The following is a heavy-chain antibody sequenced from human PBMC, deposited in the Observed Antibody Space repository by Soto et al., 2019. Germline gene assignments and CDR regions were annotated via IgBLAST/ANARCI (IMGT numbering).Heavy chain of an antibody. J-gene: IGHJ5*02. CDR1: GFTVGSNY. V-gene: IGHV3-53*01. CDR3: AVTTNNWFDP. CDR2: IYSGGST. D-gene: IGHD1-1*01. Sequence: PGGSLRLSCAASGFTVGSNYMSWVRQAPGKGLEWVSVIYSGGSTYYADSVKGRFTISRDNSKNTLYLQMNSLRAEDTAVYYCAVTTNNWFDPWGQGTLVTVSS.